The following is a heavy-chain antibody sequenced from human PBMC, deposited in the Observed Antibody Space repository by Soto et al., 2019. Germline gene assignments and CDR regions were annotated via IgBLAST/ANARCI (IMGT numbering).Heavy chain of an antibody. D-gene: IGHD3-22*01. J-gene: IGHJ4*02. CDR3: AKNPGYYYDSTGYHFDY. V-gene: IGHV3-23*01. CDR1: EFTSSNYA. Sequence: GSLRLSCAASEFTSSNYAMSWVRQAPGKGLEWVSAISYGGGTTYYADSVKGRFTISRDNSKNTLYLQMNSLRAEDTAVYYCAKNPGYYYDSTGYHFDYWGQGTLVTVSS. CDR2: ISYGGGTT.